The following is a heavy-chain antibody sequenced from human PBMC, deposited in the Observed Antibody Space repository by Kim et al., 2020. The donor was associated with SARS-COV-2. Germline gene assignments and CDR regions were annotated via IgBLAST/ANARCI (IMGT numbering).Heavy chain of an antibody. D-gene: IGHD4-17*01. CDR2: IYYSGST. CDR1: GGSISSSSYY. J-gene: IGHJ5*02. V-gene: IGHV4-39*01. Sequence: SETLSLTCTVSGGSISSSSYYWGWIRQPPGKGLEWIGSIYYSGSTYYNPSLKSRVTISVDTSKNQFSLKLSSVTAADTAVYYCARHIVPSPNPDYGDPEWWFDPWGQGTLVTVSS. CDR3: ARHIVPSPNPDYGDPEWWFDP.